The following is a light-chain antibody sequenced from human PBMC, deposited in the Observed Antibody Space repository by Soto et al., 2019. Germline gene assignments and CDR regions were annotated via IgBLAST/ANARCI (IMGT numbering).Light chain of an antibody. CDR3: ETWVSNTYV. CDR1: SGHSTYI. J-gene: IGLJ1*01. Sequence: QPVLTQSSSASASLGSSVKLTCTLSSGHSTYIIAWHQQQPGKAPRYLMKLEGSGSYKKWSGVPDRFSCSSSGADRYLTISNLQFEDEADYYCETWVSNTYVFGTGTKLTVL. V-gene: IGLV4-60*02. CDR2: LEGSGSY.